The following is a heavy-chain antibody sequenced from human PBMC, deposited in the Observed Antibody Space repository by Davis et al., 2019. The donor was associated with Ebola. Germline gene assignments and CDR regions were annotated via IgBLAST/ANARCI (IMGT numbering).Heavy chain of an antibody. Sequence: GESLKISCAASGFTFSDYYMSWIRQAPGKGLEWVSYISSSGSTIYYADSVKGRFTISRDNAKNSLYLQMNSLRVEDTAVYYCASYREYFDYWGQGTLVTVSS. D-gene: IGHD1-14*01. CDR1: GFTFSDYY. CDR2: ISSSGSTI. CDR3: ASYREYFDY. V-gene: IGHV3-11*01. J-gene: IGHJ4*02.